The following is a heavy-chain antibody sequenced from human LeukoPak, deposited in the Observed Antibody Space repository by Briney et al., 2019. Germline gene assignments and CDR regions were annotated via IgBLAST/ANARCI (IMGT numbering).Heavy chain of an antibody. CDR2: IYYSGST. V-gene: IGHV4-59*08. Sequence: PSETLSLTCTVSGGSISSYYWSWIRQPPGKGLEWIGYIYYSGSTNYNPSLKSRVTISVDTSKNQFSLKLSSVTAADTAVYYCARCPMRHQLVRDAFDIWGQGTMVTVSS. CDR1: GGSISSYY. J-gene: IGHJ3*02. CDR3: ARCPMRHQLVRDAFDI. D-gene: IGHD6-13*01.